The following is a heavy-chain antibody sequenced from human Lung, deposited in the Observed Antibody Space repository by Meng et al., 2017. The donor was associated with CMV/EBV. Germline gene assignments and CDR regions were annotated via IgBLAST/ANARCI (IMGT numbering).Heavy chain of an antibody. CDR2: IYYSGST. Sequence: QVQPQESGPGLVKPEQTLPLTCTVSGGSISSGGFYWSWIRQHPGKGLEWIGYIYYSGSTYYNPSLRSRVAISIDTSKNQFSLKLTSVTAADTAVYFCARTNYGDYNWFDPWGQGTLVTVSS. CDR1: GGSISSGGFY. J-gene: IGHJ5*02. D-gene: IGHD4-17*01. CDR3: ARTNYGDYNWFDP. V-gene: IGHV4-31*03.